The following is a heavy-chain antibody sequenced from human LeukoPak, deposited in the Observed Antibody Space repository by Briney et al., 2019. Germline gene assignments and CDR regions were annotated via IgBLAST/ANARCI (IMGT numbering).Heavy chain of an antibody. V-gene: IGHV1-69*13. CDR1: GGTFSSYA. CDR3: ARDSGSYYSSSDY. J-gene: IGHJ4*02. CDR2: IIPIFGTA. D-gene: IGHD1-26*01. Sequence: GASVKVSCKASGGTFSSYAISWVQQAPGQGLEWMGGIIPIFGTANYAQKFQGRVTITADESTSTAYMELSSLRSEDTAVYYCARDSGSYYSSSDYWGQGTLVTVSS.